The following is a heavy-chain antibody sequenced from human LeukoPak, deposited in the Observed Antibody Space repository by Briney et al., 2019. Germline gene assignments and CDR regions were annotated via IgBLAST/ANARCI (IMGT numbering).Heavy chain of an antibody. Sequence: GGSLRLSCAASGFTFDDYAMHWVRQAPGKGLEWVSGISWNSGSIGYADSVKGRFTISRDNAKNSLYLQMNSLRAEDTALYYCAKSLSLRYFDSSIDYWGQGTLVTVSS. CDR2: ISWNSGSI. CDR3: AKSLSLRYFDSSIDY. CDR1: GFTFDDYA. V-gene: IGHV3-9*01. D-gene: IGHD3-9*01. J-gene: IGHJ4*02.